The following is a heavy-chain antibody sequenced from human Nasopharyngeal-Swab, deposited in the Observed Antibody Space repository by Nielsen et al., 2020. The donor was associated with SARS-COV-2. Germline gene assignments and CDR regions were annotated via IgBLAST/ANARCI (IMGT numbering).Heavy chain of an antibody. D-gene: IGHD3-10*01. V-gene: IGHV4-38-2*01. CDR3: ARPGVWFGELKNDAFDI. CDR2: IYHSGST. Sequence: RQAPGKGLEWIGSIYHSGSTYYNPSLKSRVTISVDTSKNQFSLKLGSVTAADTAVYYCARPGVWFGELKNDAFDIWGQGTMVTVSS. J-gene: IGHJ3*02.